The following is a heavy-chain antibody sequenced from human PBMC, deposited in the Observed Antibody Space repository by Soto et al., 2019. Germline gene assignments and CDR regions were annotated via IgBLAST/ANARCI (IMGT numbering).Heavy chain of an antibody. CDR3: ARESEDLTSNFDY. J-gene: IGHJ4*02. CDR2: ISSTTNYI. V-gene: IGHV3-21*06. Sequence: PGGSLRLSCAASGFTFTRYSMNWVRQAPGKGLEWVSSISSTTNYIYYGDSMKGRFTISRDNAKNSLYMEMNSLRAEDTAVYYCARESEDLTSNFDYCGQGTIVTVYS. CDR1: GFTFTRYS.